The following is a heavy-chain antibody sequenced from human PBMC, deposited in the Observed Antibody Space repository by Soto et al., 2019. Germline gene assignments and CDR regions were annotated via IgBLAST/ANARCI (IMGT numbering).Heavy chain of an antibody. D-gene: IGHD3-22*01. J-gene: IGHJ4*02. CDR2: IWYDGSNK. V-gene: IGHV3-33*01. Sequence: GGSLRLSCAASGFTFSSYGMHWVRQAPGKGLEWVAVIWYDGSNKYYADSVKGRFTISRDNSKNTLYLQMDSLRAEDTAVYYCARAHAHYYDSSGPFDYWGQGTLVTVSS. CDR1: GFTFSSYG. CDR3: ARAHAHYYDSSGPFDY.